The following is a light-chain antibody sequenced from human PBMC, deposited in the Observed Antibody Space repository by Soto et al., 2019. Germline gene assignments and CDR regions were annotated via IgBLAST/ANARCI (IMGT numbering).Light chain of an antibody. J-gene: IGKJ1*01. CDR1: QSLVHSNGNTY. Sequence: DVVMTQSPLSLPVTLGQPASISCRSSQSLVHSNGNTYLNWFQQRPGQSPRRLIYKVSIRDSGVPDRFSGSGSGTDFTLKISRVEAGDVGVYYCMQGTHWPRTFGQGTKVEIK. CDR2: KVS. CDR3: MQGTHWPRT. V-gene: IGKV2-30*02.